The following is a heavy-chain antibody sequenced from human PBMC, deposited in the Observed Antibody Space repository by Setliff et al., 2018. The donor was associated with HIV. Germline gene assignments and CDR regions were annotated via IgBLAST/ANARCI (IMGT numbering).Heavy chain of an antibody. CDR2: INPNSGGT. Sequence: ASVKVSCKASGYTFTGYYMHWVRQAPGQGLEWMGRINPNSGGTNYAQKFQGRLIMSRDTSLTTVYMESTSLRSDDTAVYYCARVSSFNKIIREAFDIWGQGTLVTVSS. V-gene: IGHV1-2*06. CDR1: GYTFTGYY. CDR3: ARVSSFNKIIREAFDI. D-gene: IGHD3-10*01. J-gene: IGHJ3*02.